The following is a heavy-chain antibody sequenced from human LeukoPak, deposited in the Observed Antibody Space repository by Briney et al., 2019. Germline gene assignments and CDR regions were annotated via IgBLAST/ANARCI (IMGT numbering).Heavy chain of an antibody. J-gene: IGHJ4*02. CDR1: GFTFSSYA. V-gene: IGHV3-23*01. Sequence: GGSLRLSCAASGFTFSSYAMSWVRQAPGKGLEWVSGISGSGASTYYADSVKGRFTISRDNAKNSLYLQMNSLRADDTAVYYCAREEEWYASGTYYKGFDSWGQGTLVTVSS. D-gene: IGHD3-10*01. CDR2: ISGSGAST. CDR3: AREEEWYASGTYYKGFDS.